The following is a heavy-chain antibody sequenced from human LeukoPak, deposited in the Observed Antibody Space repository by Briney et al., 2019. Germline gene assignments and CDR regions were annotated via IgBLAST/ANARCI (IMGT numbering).Heavy chain of an antibody. CDR3: ARYLLWGSRITIFGVATNWFDP. CDR2: IYYSGST. J-gene: IGHJ5*02. D-gene: IGHD3-3*01. V-gene: IGHV4-61*01. CDR1: GGSVSSGSYY. Sequence: SETLSLTCTVSGGSVSSGSYYWSWIRQPPGKGLEWIGYIYYSGSTNYNPSLKSRVTISVDTSKNQFYLKLSSVTAADTAVYYCARYLLWGSRITIFGVATNWFDPWGQGTLVTVSS.